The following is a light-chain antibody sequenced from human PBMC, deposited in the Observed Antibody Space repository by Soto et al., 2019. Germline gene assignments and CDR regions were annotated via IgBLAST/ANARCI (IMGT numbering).Light chain of an antibody. CDR1: SSNIGAGYD. Sequence: QSVLTQPPSVSGAPGPRVTISCTGSSSNIGAGYDVHWYQQLPGTAPKLLISGNSNRPSGVPDRFSGSKSGTSASLAITGLQAEDEADYYCQSYDSSLSGSVVFGGGTKLT. CDR3: QSYDSSLSGSVV. J-gene: IGLJ2*01. CDR2: GNS. V-gene: IGLV1-40*01.